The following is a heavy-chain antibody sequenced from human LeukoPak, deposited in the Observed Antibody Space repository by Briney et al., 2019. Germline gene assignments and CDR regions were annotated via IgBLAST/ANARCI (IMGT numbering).Heavy chain of an antibody. D-gene: IGHD3-10*01. J-gene: IGHJ3*02. CDR3: AKVQGIIGEGEAFDI. CDR1: GFTVSSNY. V-gene: IGHV3-53*01. CDR2: IYSGGST. Sequence: GGSLRLSCAASGFTVSSNYMSWVRQAPGKGLEWVSVIYSGGSTYYADSVKGRFTISRDNSKNTLYLQMNSLRAEDTAVYYCAKVQGIIGEGEAFDIWGQGTMVTVSS.